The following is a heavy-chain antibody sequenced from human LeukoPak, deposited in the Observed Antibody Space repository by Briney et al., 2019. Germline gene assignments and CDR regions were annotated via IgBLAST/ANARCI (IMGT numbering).Heavy chain of an antibody. V-gene: IGHV3-30*02. Sequence: GGSLRLSCAASGFTFSSYGMHWVREAPGKGLEWVAFIRYDGSNKYYADSVKSRFTISRDNSRNTLSLQMDSLTAEDTAVYYCAKDHESGGYPCLDYWGQGTLVTVSS. D-gene: IGHD3-22*01. J-gene: IGHJ4*02. CDR1: GFTFSSYG. CDR2: IRYDGSNK. CDR3: AKDHESGGYPCLDY.